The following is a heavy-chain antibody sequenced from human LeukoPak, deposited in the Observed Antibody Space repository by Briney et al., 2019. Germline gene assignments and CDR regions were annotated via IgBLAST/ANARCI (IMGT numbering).Heavy chain of an antibody. J-gene: IGHJ3*02. CDR3: ARGEEQGWAAAGNMPYDAFDI. CDR1: GGSISSGGYY. V-gene: IGHV4-30-2*01. D-gene: IGHD6-13*01. CDR2: IYHSGST. Sequence: SETLSLTCTVSGGSISSGGYYWSWIRQPPGKGLEWIGYIYHSGSTYYNPSLKSRVTISVDRSKNQFSLKLSSVTAADTAVYYCARGEEQGWAAAGNMPYDAFDIWGQGTMVTVSS.